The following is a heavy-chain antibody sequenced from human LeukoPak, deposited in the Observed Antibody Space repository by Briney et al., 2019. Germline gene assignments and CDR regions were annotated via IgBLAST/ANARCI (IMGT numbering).Heavy chain of an antibody. CDR2: ITTYNGDK. D-gene: IGHD2-8*01. V-gene: IGHV1-18*01. CDR3: ARDCSNGVCFPRDY. J-gene: IGHJ4*02. Sequence: ASVKVSCKASGYTLSTYGISWVRRAPGQGLEWVGWITTYNGDKKYSQKFEDRVTMTTDTSTSTYYMELRSLRSDDTAIYYCARDCSNGVCFPRDYWGQGALVIVSS. CDR1: GYTLSTYG.